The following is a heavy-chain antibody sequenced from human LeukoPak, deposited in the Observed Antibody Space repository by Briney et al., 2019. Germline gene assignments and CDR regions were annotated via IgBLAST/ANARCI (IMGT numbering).Heavy chain of an antibody. J-gene: IGHJ4*02. D-gene: IGHD3-10*01. CDR3: VRDKNYGFDY. CDR1: GFSFSDYS. Sequence: PGGSLRLSCAASGFSFSDYSMNWVRQAPGKGLEWVSYISSDIISYADSVEGRFTISRDNAKNSLYLQMNSLRAEDTAVYYCVRDKNYGFDYWGQGTLVTVSS. V-gene: IGHV3-69-1*01. CDR2: ISSDII.